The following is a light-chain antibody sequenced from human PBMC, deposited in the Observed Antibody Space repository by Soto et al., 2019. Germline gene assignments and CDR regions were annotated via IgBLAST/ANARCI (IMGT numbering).Light chain of an antibody. J-gene: IGKJ2*01. V-gene: IGKV3-11*01. CDR2: GAS. CDR3: QHRGRWPRT. Sequence: EIVLTQSPATLSLSPGERATLSCRASQSVSSYLAWYQQKPGQAPRLLIYGASNMATGIPSRFSGSGSGTDFTLTISSLEPEDFAVYYCQHRGRWPRTFGQGTKLESK. CDR1: QSVSSY.